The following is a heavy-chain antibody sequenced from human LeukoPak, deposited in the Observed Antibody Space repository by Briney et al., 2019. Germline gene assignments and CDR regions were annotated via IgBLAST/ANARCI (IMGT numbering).Heavy chain of an antibody. Sequence: SETLSLTCAVYGGSFSGYYWSWIRQPPGKGLEWIGEINHSGSTNYNPSLKSRVTISVDTSKNQFSLKLSSVTAADTAVYYCARHFFISTVTTRWKEPRTGFDPWGQGTLVTVSS. V-gene: IGHV4-34*01. J-gene: IGHJ5*02. D-gene: IGHD4-17*01. CDR3: ARHFFISTVTTRWKEPRTGFDP. CDR1: GGSFSGYY. CDR2: INHSGST.